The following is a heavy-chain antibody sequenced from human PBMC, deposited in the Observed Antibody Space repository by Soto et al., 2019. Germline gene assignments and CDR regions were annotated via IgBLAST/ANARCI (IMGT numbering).Heavy chain of an antibody. Sequence: SETLSLTCTVSGGSISSGGYYWSWIRQHPGKGLEWIGYIYYSGSTYYNPSLKSRVTISVDTSKNQFSLKLSSVTAADTAVYYCARVRTTVVTCFDYWGQGTLVTVSS. V-gene: IGHV4-31*03. J-gene: IGHJ4*02. D-gene: IGHD4-17*01. CDR3: ARVRTTVVTCFDY. CDR1: GGSISSGGYY. CDR2: IYYSGST.